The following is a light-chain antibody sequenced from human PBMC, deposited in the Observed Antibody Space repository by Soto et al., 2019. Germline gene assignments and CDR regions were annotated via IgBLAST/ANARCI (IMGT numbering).Light chain of an antibody. CDR3: QLYGIPPH. Sequence: EIWLTQSPGTLSLSPGERATLSCQTSQSRGSNFLAWYQHKPGQAPRLLIYASSNRATGIPDRLSGSESGTEFTLTINRLEPEDFAVYYCQLYGIPPHFGQGTRLEIK. CDR2: ASS. V-gene: IGKV3-20*01. CDR1: QSRGSNF. J-gene: IGKJ5*01.